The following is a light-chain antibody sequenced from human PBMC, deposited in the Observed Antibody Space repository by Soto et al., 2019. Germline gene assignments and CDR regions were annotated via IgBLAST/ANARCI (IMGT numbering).Light chain of an antibody. CDR1: QDLGHS. CDR2: GAS. V-gene: IGKV1-27*01. J-gene: IGKJ4*01. Sequence: IQMPQSPSSLSSSVGARVTFTCRARQDLGHSFAWYHQQPGKPLQLLIYGASTLHSGVPSRFSGSGSGTDFTLTISSLQPEDVATYYCQKYDSAPLTFGGGTKVDIK. CDR3: QKYDSAPLT.